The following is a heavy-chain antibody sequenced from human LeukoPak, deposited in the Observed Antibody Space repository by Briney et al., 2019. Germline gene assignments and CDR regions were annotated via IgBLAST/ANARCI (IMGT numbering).Heavy chain of an antibody. Sequence: SETLSLTCTVSGGSISSGGYYWSWIRQHPGKGLEWIGYIYYSGSTYYNPSLKSRVTISVDTSKNQFSLKLSSVTAADTAVYYCARGGIAAAEDYWGQGTLVTVSS. CDR3: ARGGIAAAEDY. V-gene: IGHV4-31*03. D-gene: IGHD6-13*01. J-gene: IGHJ4*02. CDR1: GGSISSGGYY. CDR2: IYYSGST.